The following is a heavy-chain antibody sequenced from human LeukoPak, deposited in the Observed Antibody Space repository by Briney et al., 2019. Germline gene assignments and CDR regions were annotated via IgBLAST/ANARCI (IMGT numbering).Heavy chain of an antibody. CDR2: ISSGGST. V-gene: IGHV3-66*02. J-gene: IGHJ6*03. Sequence: GGSLRLSCAASGFTDSNNYMSWVRQAPGKGLEWVSVISSGGSTYYADSVKGRFTISRDNSKNMLYLQMSSLRAEDTAVYYCARDRYVFWSGASGYMDVWGKGTTVTVSS. D-gene: IGHD3-3*01. CDR1: GFTDSNNY. CDR3: ARDRYVFWSGASGYMDV.